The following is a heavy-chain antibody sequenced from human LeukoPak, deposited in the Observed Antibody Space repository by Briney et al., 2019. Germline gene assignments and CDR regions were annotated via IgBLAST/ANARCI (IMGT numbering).Heavy chain of an antibody. Sequence: GGSLRLSCAASGFIFSSYSMNWVRQPPGKGLEWVSNIGTSSTTRYYADSVKGRFTISRDNAKNSLYLQMNSLRADDTAVYYCARVAGGGSYYYMDVWGKGTTVTVSS. CDR3: ARVAGGGSYYYMDV. CDR2: IGTSSTTR. D-gene: IGHD6-25*01. V-gene: IGHV3-48*01. CDR1: GFIFSSYS. J-gene: IGHJ6*03.